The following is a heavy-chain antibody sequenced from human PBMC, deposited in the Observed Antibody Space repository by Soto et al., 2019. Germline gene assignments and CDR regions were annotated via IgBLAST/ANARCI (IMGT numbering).Heavy chain of an antibody. CDR2: ISYSGNT. Sequence: SETLSLTYTVSGCTISTTAYYWGWIRQPPGKGLEWIGRISYSGNTYSNPSLKSRVIISVDTSKNQLSLKLSFVTAADTGVFYCARHDVLGRTGIDYWGQG. J-gene: IGHJ4*02. D-gene: IGHD3-9*01. CDR1: GCTISTTAYY. V-gene: IGHV4-39*01. CDR3: ARHDVLGRTGIDY.